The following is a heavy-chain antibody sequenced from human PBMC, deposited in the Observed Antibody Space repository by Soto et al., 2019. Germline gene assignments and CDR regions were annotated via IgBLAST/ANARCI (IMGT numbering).Heavy chain of an antibody. V-gene: IGHV4-59*01. CDR2: IYYSGST. CDR3: ARDPYGHYYFDD. J-gene: IGHJ4*02. Sequence: SETLSLTCSVSGGSISSYYWSWIRQPPGKGLEWIGYIYYSGSTNYNPSLKSRVTISVDTSKNQFSLKLSSVTAADTAVYYCARDPYGHYYFDDWGQGTLVTVSS. D-gene: IGHD4-17*01. CDR1: GGSISSYY.